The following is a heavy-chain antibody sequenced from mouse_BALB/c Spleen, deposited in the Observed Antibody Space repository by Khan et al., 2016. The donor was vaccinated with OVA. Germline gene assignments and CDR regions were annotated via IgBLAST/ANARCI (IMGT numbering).Heavy chain of an antibody. J-gene: IGHJ2*01. Sequence: EVQLQESGPGLVKPSQSLSLTCTVTGYSITSGYGWNWIRQFPGNKLEWLGYISYSGSTTYNPSLKSRISITRDTSKNQFFLQLNYVTTEDTATYYCARTARIKYWGQGTTLTVSS. CDR1: GYSITSGYG. CDR3: ARTARIKY. D-gene: IGHD1-2*01. CDR2: ISYSGST. V-gene: IGHV3-2*02.